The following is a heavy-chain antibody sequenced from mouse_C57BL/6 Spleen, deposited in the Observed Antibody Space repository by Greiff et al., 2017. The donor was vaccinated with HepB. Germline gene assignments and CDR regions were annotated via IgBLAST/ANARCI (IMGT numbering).Heavy chain of an antibody. V-gene: IGHV1-63*01. CDR3: ARSGYSNYGYAMDY. CDR1: GYTFTNYW. D-gene: IGHD2-5*01. CDR2: IYPGGGYT. J-gene: IGHJ4*01. Sequence: QVQLQQSGAELVRPGTSVKMSCKASGYTFTNYWIGWAKQRPGHGLEWIGDIYPGGGYTNYNEKFKGKATLTADKSSSTAYMQFSSLTSEDSAIYYCARSGYSNYGYAMDYWGQGTSVTVSS.